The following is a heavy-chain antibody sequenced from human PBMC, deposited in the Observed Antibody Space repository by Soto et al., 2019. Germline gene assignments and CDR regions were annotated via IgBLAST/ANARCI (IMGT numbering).Heavy chain of an antibody. CDR1: GFTFDDYT. V-gene: IGHV3-43*01. J-gene: IGHJ6*02. Sequence: GGSLRLSCAASGFTFDDYTMHWVRQAPGKGLEWVSLISWDGGSTYYADSVKGRFTISRDNSKNSLYLQMNSLRTEDTALYYCAKDISGVRDYYYYGMDVWGQGTTVTVSS. CDR3: AKDISGVRDYYYYGMDV. CDR2: ISWDGGST. D-gene: IGHD6-25*01.